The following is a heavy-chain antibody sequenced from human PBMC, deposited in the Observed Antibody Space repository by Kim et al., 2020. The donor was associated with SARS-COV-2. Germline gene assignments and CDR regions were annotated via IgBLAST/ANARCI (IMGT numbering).Heavy chain of an antibody. D-gene: IGHD6-19*01. Sequence: SETLSLTCAVSGGSISSSNWWSWVRQPPGKGLEWIGEIYHSGSTNYNPSLKSRVTISVDKSKNQFSLKLSSVTAADTAVYYCAREYSSGWYGYYYYGMDGWGQGTTVTVSS. CDR1: GGSISSSNW. CDR3: AREYSSGWYGYYYYGMDG. CDR2: IYHSGST. V-gene: IGHV4-4*02. J-gene: IGHJ6*02.